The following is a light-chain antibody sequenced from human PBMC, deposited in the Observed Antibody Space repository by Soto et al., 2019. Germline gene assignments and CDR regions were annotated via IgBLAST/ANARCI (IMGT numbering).Light chain of an antibody. J-gene: IGKJ1*01. CDR1: QSVSSSY. CDR2: GAS. Sequence: EIVLTQSPGTLSLSPGERATLSCRASQSVSSSYLGWYQKNRGQAPRLLIHGASSRATGIPDRFSGSGSGTDFTLTISRLEPEDFAVYYCQQYGSSRWTFGQGTKVEIK. V-gene: IGKV3-20*01. CDR3: QQYGSSRWT.